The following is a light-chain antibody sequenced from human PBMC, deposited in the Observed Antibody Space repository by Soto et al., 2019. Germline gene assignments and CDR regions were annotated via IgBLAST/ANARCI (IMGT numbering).Light chain of an antibody. V-gene: IGLV1-36*01. CDR1: SSNIGNNA. CDR3: ASWDDSLNGHVV. J-gene: IGLJ2*01. CDR2: YDD. Sequence: QPVLTQPPSVSEAPRQRVTISCSGSSSNIGNNAVNWYHQLPGKAPKLLIYYDDLLPSGVSDRFSGSKSGTSASLAISGLQSEDEADYYCASWDDSLNGHVVFGGGTKLTVL.